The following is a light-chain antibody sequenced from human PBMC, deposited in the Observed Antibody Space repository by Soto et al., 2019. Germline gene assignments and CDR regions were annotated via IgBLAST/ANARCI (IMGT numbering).Light chain of an antibody. Sequence: QSALTQPASVSGSPGQSITISCTGTSSYVGGSNYVSWYQQHPGKAPKLMIYDVSNRPSGVSNRFSGSKSGNTASLTISGLQAEDEADYYCGSYSSSSTLYVFGTGTKVTVL. CDR2: DVS. J-gene: IGLJ1*01. CDR1: SSYVGGSNY. CDR3: GSYSSSSTLYV. V-gene: IGLV2-14*03.